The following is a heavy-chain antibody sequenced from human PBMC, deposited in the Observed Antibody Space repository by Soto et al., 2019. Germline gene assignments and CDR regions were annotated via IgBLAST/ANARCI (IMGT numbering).Heavy chain of an antibody. D-gene: IGHD6-13*01. V-gene: IGHV1-69*13. CDR3: ARRLAAAGTISYYYGMDV. CDR1: GGTFSSYA. Sequence: SVKVSCKASGGTFSSYAISWVRQAPGQGLESMGGIIPIFGTANYAQKFQGRVTITADESTSTAYMELSSLRSEDTAVYYCARRLAAAGTISYYYGMDVWGQGTTVTVSS. CDR2: IIPIFGTA. J-gene: IGHJ6*02.